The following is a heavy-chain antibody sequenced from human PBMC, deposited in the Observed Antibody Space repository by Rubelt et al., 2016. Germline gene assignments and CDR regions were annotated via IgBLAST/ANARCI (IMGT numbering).Heavy chain of an antibody. D-gene: IGHD1-26*01. J-gene: IGHJ4*02. CDR2: ITNKLNSYTT. V-gene: IGHV3-72*01. Sequence: EVQLLESGGGLVQPGGSLRLSCAASGFTFSDHYMEWVRQAPGKGLEWVGRITNKLNSYTTEYGASVKGRFTISRDDSKNSLYLQMNSLETEDTAVYYCVRDSGSYWGQGTLVTVSS. CDR3: VRDSGSY. CDR1: GFTFSDHY.